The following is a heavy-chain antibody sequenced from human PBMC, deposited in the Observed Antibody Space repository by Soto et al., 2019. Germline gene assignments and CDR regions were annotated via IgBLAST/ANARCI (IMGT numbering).Heavy chain of an antibody. Sequence: ASVKVSCTASGYTFTIYDINWVRQATGQGLEWMGWMNPNSGNTGYAQKFQGRVTMTRNTSISTAYMELSSVTAADTAVYYCAREYYYDSSVRFDYWGQGTLVTVSS. J-gene: IGHJ4*02. V-gene: IGHV1-8*01. CDR1: GYTFTIYD. CDR2: MNPNSGNT. CDR3: AREYYYDSSVRFDY. D-gene: IGHD3-22*01.